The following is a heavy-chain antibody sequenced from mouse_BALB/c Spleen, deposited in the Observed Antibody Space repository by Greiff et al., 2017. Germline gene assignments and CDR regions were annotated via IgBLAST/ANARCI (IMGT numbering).Heavy chain of an antibody. CDR1: GFTFSSFG. V-gene: IGHV5-17*02. D-gene: IGHD5-5*01. CDR2: ISSGSSTI. Sequence: DVQLVESGGGLVQPGGSRKLSCAASGFTFSSFGMHWVRQAPEKGLEWVAYISSGSSTIYYADTVKGRFTISRDNPKNTLFLQMTSLRSEDTAMYYCARGNYLYAMDYWGQGTSVTVSS. CDR3: ARGNYLYAMDY. J-gene: IGHJ4*01.